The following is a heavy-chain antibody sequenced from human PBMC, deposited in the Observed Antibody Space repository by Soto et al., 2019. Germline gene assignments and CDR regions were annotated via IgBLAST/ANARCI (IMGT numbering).Heavy chain of an antibody. Sequence: GXSVKVSCEVSGYTLTELSMHWVRQAPGKGLEWMGGFDPEDGETIYAQKFQGRVTMTEDTSTDTAYMELSSLRSEDTAVYYCATVRVYSGSALLYYYYGMDVWGQGTTVTVSS. V-gene: IGHV1-24*01. CDR1: GYTLTELS. D-gene: IGHD1-26*01. J-gene: IGHJ6*02. CDR2: FDPEDGET. CDR3: ATVRVYSGSALLYYYYGMDV.